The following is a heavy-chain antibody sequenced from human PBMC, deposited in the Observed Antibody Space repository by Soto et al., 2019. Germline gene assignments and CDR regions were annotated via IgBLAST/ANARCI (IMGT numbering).Heavy chain of an antibody. V-gene: IGHV1-18*04. CDR3: ATLGYCSGGSCYSTPYFDY. J-gene: IGHJ4*02. CDR2: ISAYNGNT. CDR1: GYTFTSYG. Sequence: ASVKVSCKASGYTFTSYGISWVRQAPGQGLEWMGWISAYNGNTNYAQKLQGRVTMTTDTSTSTAYMELRSLRSDDTAVYYCATLGYCSGGSCYSTPYFDYWGQGTLVTVSS. D-gene: IGHD2-15*01.